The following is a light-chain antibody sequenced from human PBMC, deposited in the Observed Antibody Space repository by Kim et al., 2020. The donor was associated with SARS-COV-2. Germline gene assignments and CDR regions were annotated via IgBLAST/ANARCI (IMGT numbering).Light chain of an antibody. CDR1: QSVSSSY. CDR2: GAS. CDR3: QQYGSSPMYT. Sequence: EIVLTQSPGTLSLSPGERATLSCRASQSVSSSYLAWYQQKPGKAPRLLIYGASSRATGIPDRFSGSGSGTDFTLTISRLEPEDFAVYYCQQYGSSPMYTFGQGPKLEI. J-gene: IGKJ2*01. V-gene: IGKV3-20*01.